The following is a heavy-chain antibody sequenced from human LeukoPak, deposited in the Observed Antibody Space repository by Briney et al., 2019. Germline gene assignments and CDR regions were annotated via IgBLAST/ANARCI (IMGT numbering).Heavy chain of an antibody. CDR1: GGSISSSSYY. CDR2: IYYSGST. D-gene: IGHD5-18*01. J-gene: IGHJ4*02. CDR3: ARATGYSYYHY. V-gene: IGHV4-39*07. Sequence: SETLSLTCTVSGGSISSSSYYWGWIRQPPGKGLEWIGSIYYSGSTYYNPSLKSRVTISVDTSKNQFSLKLSSVTAADTAVYYCARATGYSYYHYWGQGTLVTVSS.